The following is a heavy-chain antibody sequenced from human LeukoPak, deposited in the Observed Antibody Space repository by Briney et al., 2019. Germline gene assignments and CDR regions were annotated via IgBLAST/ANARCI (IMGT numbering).Heavy chain of an antibody. CDR3: AKDLAAGPTPYDY. J-gene: IGHJ4*02. CDR2: ISGSGGST. CDR1: GFTFSSYA. D-gene: IGHD2-15*01. V-gene: IGHV3-23*01. Sequence: GGSLRLSCAASGFTFSSYAMSWVRQAPGKGLEWVSAISGSGGSTYYADSAKGRFTISRDNSKNTLYLQMNSLRAEDTAVYYRAKDLAAGPTPYDYWGQGTLVAVSS.